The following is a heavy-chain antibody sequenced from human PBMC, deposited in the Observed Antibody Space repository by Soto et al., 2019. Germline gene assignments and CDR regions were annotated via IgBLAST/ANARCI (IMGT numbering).Heavy chain of an antibody. J-gene: IGHJ4*02. V-gene: IGHV3-30-3*01. CDR1: GFTFSSYA. D-gene: IGHD3-22*01. Sequence: QVQLVESGGGVVQPGRSLRLSCAASGFTFSSYAMHWVRQAPGKGLEWVAVISYDGSNKYYADSVKGRFTISRDNSKNTLYLERNSLRTEDTAVHYCVRDGNHYDSSGPCFDYWGQGTLVTVSS. CDR3: VRDGNHYDSSGPCFDY. CDR2: ISYDGSNK.